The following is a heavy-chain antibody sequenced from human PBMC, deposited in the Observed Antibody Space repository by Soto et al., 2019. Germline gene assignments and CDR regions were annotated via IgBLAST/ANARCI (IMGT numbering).Heavy chain of an antibody. CDR1: GGSFSGYY. V-gene: IGHV4-34*01. Sequence: SETLSLTCAVYGGSFSGYYWSWIRQPPGKGLEWIGEINHSGSTNYNPSLKSRVTISVDTSKNQFSLKLSSVTAADTAVYYCARGLWFGGNGCYYMDFLGKGTTVTVSS. D-gene: IGHD3-10*01. CDR3: ARGLWFGGNGCYYMDF. CDR2: INHSGST. J-gene: IGHJ6*03.